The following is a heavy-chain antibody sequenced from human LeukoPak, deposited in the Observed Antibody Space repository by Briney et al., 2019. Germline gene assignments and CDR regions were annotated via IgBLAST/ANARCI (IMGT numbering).Heavy chain of an antibody. Sequence: GGSLRLSCAASGFTFSSYSMNWVRQAPGKGLEWVSSISSSSSYIYYADSVKGRFTISRDNSKNPLYLQMNSLRAEDTAVYYCAKILYCSGSRCAFDYWGQGTLVTVSS. CDR3: AKILYCSGSRCAFDY. CDR1: GFTFSSYS. V-gene: IGHV3-21*04. CDR2: ISSSSSYI. D-gene: IGHD2-2*01. J-gene: IGHJ4*02.